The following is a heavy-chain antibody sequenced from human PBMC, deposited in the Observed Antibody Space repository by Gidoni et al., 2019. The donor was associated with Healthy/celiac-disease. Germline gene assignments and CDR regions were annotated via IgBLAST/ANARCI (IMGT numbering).Heavy chain of an antibody. V-gene: IGHV3-53*02. J-gene: IGHJ6*02. CDR2: IYSGGST. D-gene: IGHD1-26*01. CDR1: GFTVSSNY. CDR3: ARDARWGHYYYGMDV. Sequence: EVQLVETGGGLIQPGGSLRLSCAASGFTVSSNYMSWVRQAPGKGLEWVSVIYSGGSTYYADSVKGRFTISRDNSKNTLYLQMNSLRAEDTAVYYCARDARWGHYYYGMDVWGQGTTVTVSS.